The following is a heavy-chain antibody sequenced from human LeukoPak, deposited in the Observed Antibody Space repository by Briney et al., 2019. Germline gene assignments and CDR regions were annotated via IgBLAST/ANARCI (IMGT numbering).Heavy chain of an antibody. D-gene: IGHD6-13*01. J-gene: IGHJ5*02. Sequence: ASVKVSCKASDYTFTSYGISWVRQAPGQGLEWMGWISVYNGNTNYAQKFQGRVTMTRDTSISTAYMELSRLRSDDTAVYYCARGLDSSGWYNWFDPWGQGTLVTVSS. CDR2: ISVYNGNT. CDR3: ARGLDSSGWYNWFDP. CDR1: DYTFTSYG. V-gene: IGHV1-18*01.